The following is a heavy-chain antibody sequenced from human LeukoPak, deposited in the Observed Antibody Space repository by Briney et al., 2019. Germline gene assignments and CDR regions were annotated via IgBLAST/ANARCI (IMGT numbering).Heavy chain of an antibody. CDR1: GGSVSSSRYY. CDR2: IYYTGST. V-gene: IGHV4-39*02. Sequence: PSETLSLTCPVSGGSVSSSRYYWGWIRQPPGKGLEWIGSIYYTGSTYYKPSLKSRVTISVDASKNQISLKLSSVTAADTAVYYCARDCSSSSCYLDYWGQGTLVTVSS. CDR3: ARDCSSSSCYLDY. D-gene: IGHD2-2*01. J-gene: IGHJ4*02.